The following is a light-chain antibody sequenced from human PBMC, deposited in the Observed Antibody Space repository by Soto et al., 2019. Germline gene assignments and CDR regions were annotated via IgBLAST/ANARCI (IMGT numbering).Light chain of an antibody. J-gene: IGKJ4*01. CDR3: QQRVSWPPLT. CDR1: QSVSNY. Sequence: EIVLTQSPATLSLSPGERATLSCRASQSVSNYLAWYQQKPGQAPRLLIYDASNRATGIPARFSGSGSGTVFSLTTSSLEPDDFAIYYCQQRVSWPPLTFGGGTKVEIK. CDR2: DAS. V-gene: IGKV3-11*01.